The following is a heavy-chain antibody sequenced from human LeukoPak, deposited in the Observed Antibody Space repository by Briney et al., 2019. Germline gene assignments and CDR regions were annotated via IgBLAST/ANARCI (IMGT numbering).Heavy chain of an antibody. Sequence: GESLKISCKGSGYSFISYWIGWVRQMPGKGLEWMGIIYPGDSDTRYSPSFQGQVTISADKSISTAYLQWSSLKASDTAMYYCARQPTGYYGSGSYYNTINWFDPWGQGTLVTVSS. CDR2: IYPGDSDT. D-gene: IGHD3-10*01. CDR1: GYSFISYW. J-gene: IGHJ5*02. V-gene: IGHV5-51*01. CDR3: ARQPTGYYGSGSYYNTINWFDP.